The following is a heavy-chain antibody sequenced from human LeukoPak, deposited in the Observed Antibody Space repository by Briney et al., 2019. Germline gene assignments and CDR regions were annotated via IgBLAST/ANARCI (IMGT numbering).Heavy chain of an antibody. CDR2: FDPEDGET. J-gene: IGHJ5*02. CDR3: ATSGGNLADWFDP. V-gene: IGHV1-24*01. D-gene: IGHD4-23*01. CDR1: GYTLTELS. Sequence: ASVKVSCKVSGYTLTELSMHWVRQAPGKGLEWMGGFDPEDGETIYAQKFQGRVTMTEDTSTDTTYMELSSLRSEDTAVYYCATSGGNLADWFDPWGQGTLVTVSS.